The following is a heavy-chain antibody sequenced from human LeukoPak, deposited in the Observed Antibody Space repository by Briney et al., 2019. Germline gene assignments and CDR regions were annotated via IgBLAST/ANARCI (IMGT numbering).Heavy chain of an antibody. J-gene: IGHJ4*02. CDR2: ISYDGSNK. Sequence: PGGSLRLSCAASGFTFSSYGMHWVRQAPGKGLEWVAVISYDGSNKYYADSVKGRFTISRDNSKNTLYLQMNSLRAEDTAVYYCARWRWLQSREYYFDYWGQGTLVTVSS. CDR1: GFTFSSYG. CDR3: ARWRWLQSREYYFDY. V-gene: IGHV3-30*03. D-gene: IGHD5-12*01.